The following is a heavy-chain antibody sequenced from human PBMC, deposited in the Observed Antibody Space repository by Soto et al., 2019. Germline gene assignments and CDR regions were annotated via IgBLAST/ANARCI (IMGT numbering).Heavy chain of an antibody. CDR3: AGDQGTYCSSISCFYYYGMDV. D-gene: IGHD2-2*01. V-gene: IGHV3-30-3*01. CDR2: ISYDGSNK. J-gene: IGHJ6*02. CDR1: GFTFSAHA. Sequence: QVQLVESGGGVVQPGRSLRLSCAASGFTFSAHAMHWVRQAPGKGLEWVAIISYDGSNKYNGDSVKGRFTISRDNSKNTLYLQMNSLRGEDTAVYYCAGDQGTYCSSISCFYYYGMDVWGQGTTVTVSS.